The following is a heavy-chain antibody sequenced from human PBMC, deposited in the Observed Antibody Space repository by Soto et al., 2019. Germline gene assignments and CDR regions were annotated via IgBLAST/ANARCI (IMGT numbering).Heavy chain of an antibody. D-gene: IGHD1-26*01. Sequence: GTSVKVSCKASGYTFTSYYMHWMRQAPGQGLEWMGIINPSGGSTSSAQKFQGRVTMTRDTSTSTVYMELSSLRSEDTAVYYCARDQKTYSGSYLFMDYWGQGTLVTVSS. J-gene: IGHJ4*02. V-gene: IGHV1-46*03. CDR2: INPSGGST. CDR1: GYTFTSYY. CDR3: ARDQKTYSGSYLFMDY.